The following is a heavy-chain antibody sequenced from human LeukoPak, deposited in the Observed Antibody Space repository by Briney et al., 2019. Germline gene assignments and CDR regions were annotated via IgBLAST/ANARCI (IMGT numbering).Heavy chain of an antibody. J-gene: IGHJ4*02. V-gene: IGHV1-2*02. CDR3: ARESTIVVVLD. D-gene: IGHD2-2*01. CDR1: GYTLTELS. CDR2: INPNSGGT. Sequence: GASVKVSCKVSGYTLTELSMHWVRQAPGQGLEWMGWINPNSGGTNYAQKFQGRVTMTRDTSISTAYMELSRLRSDDTAVYYCARESTIVVVLDWGQGTLVTVSS.